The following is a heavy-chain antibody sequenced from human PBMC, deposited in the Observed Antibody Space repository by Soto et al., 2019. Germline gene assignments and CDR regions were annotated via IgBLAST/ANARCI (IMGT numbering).Heavy chain of an antibody. J-gene: IGHJ6*02. CDR2: ISGSGGST. CDR3: IGCSGGSCFLDGMDV. D-gene: IGHD2-15*01. CDR1: GFTFSSYA. Sequence: GGSLRLSCAASGFTFSSYAMSWVRQAPGKGLEWVSAISGSGGSTYYADSVKGRFTISRDNSKNTLYLQMNSLRAEDTAVYFGIGCSGGSCFLDGMDVWGQGATVTVSS. V-gene: IGHV3-23*01.